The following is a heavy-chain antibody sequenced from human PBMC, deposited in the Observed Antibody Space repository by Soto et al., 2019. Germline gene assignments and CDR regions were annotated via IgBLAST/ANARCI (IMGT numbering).Heavy chain of an antibody. CDR3: ARGGGRDGYTS. J-gene: IGHJ4*02. CDR1: GCSISSYY. V-gene: IGHV4-59*01. CDR2: IYYSGST. Sequence: SETLSLTCTVSGCSISSYYWSCIRQPPGKGLEWIGYIYYSGSTNYNPSLKSRVTISVDTSKNQFSLKLSSVTAADTAVYYCARGGGRDGYTSWGQGTLVTVSS. D-gene: IGHD2-15*01.